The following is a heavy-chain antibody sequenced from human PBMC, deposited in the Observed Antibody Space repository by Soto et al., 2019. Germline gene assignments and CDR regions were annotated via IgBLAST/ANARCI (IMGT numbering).Heavy chain of an antibody. D-gene: IGHD3-9*01. CDR1: GYTFTRYG. CDR3: ARAYDILTAYGGYPDY. V-gene: IGHV1-18*01. J-gene: IGHJ4*02. Sequence: QVQLVQSGAEVKKPGASVKVSCTDSGYTFTRYGISWVRQAPGQGLEWMGWISAYNGNTNYAQKFQGRVTMTTETSTSTLYMELGSLRSDDTAVYFCARAYDILTAYGGYPDYWGQGTLATVSS. CDR2: ISAYNGNT.